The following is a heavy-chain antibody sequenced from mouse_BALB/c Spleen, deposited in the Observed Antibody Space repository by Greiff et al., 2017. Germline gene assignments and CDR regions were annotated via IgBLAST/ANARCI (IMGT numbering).Heavy chain of an antibody. Sequence: VQLQESGPGLVAPSQSLSITCTVSGFSLSRYSVHWVRQPPGKGLEWLGMIWGGGSTDYNSALNSSLSISKDNSKSQVFLKMNSRQTDDTAMYYCARNERITTSYAMDYWGQGTSVTVSS. V-gene: IGHV2-6-4*01. CDR1: GFSLSRYS. D-gene: IGHD2-4*01. CDR3: ARNERITTSYAMDY. J-gene: IGHJ4*01. CDR2: IWGGGST.